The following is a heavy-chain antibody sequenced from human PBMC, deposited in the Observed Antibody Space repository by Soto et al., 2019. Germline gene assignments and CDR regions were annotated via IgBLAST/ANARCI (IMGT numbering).Heavy chain of an antibody. CDR3: AKDQGVGGSLGLFDH. CDR2: ISYDGSYA. Sequence: QVQLVESGGGAVQPGRSLRLSCVASGFTFSDVAMHWVRQAPGKGLEPVAVISYDGSYAHHSDSVKGRFTTSRDNSKNTLYRQMNSLRKEDTAVYYCAKDQGVGGSLGLFDHWGQGILVTVSS. V-gene: IGHV3-30*18. D-gene: IGHD1-26*01. J-gene: IGHJ4*02. CDR1: GFTFSDVA.